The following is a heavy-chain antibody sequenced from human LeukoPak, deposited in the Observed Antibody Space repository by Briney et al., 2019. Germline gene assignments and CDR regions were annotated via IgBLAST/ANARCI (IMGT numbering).Heavy chain of an antibody. J-gene: IGHJ4*02. Sequence: PGGSLRLSCAASGFTFSSYSMNWVRQAPGKGLGWVSSISSRSSYIYYTDSVKGRFTISRDNAKNSLYLQMNSLRAEDTAVYYCAGGGEFSGYEIWGQGTLVTVFS. D-gene: IGHD5-12*01. CDR1: GFTFSSYS. CDR3: AGGGEFSGYEI. CDR2: ISSRSSYI. V-gene: IGHV3-21*01.